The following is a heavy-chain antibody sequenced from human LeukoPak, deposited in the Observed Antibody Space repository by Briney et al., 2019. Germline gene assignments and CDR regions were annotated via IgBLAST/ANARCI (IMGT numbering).Heavy chain of an antibody. J-gene: IGHJ3*02. Sequence: GGSLRLSCAASGFTFSNAWMNWVRQAPGKGLEWVGRIKSKTDGGTTDYAAPVKGRFTISRDDSKNTLYLQMNSLKTEDTAVYYCTTDPTYYGFWSGGSNAFDIWGQGTMVTVSS. CDR3: TTDPTYYGFWSGGSNAFDI. CDR1: GFTFSNAW. D-gene: IGHD3-3*01. CDR2: IKSKTDGGTT. V-gene: IGHV3-15*07.